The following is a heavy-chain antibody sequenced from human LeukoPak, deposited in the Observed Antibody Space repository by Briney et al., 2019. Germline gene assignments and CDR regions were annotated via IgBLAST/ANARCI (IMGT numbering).Heavy chain of an antibody. CDR2: INPSGGST. CDR1: GYTFTNYY. Sequence: ASVKVSCKASGYTFTNYYMHWVRQAPGQGLEWMGIINPSGGSTNYAQNFQGRVTMTRDTSTSTVYMELSSLRSEDTAIYYCARDRGYGDMYYFDYWGQGTLVTVSS. CDR3: ARDRGYGDMYYFDY. D-gene: IGHD4-17*01. V-gene: IGHV1-46*01. J-gene: IGHJ4*02.